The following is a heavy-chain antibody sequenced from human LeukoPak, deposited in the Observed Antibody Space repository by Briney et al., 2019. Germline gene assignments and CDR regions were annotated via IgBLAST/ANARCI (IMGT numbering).Heavy chain of an antibody. D-gene: IGHD6-19*01. Sequence: GESLRLSCAASGFTSRSYVMSWVRQPPGKGLEWVSTVSGSGSSTYYADSVKGRLTISRDSSKSTWYLQMNSLRVGDTAVYYCAGGDSSGSSVFDYWGQGTLVTVSS. J-gene: IGHJ4*02. CDR3: AGGDSSGSSVFDY. V-gene: IGHV3-23*01. CDR1: GFTSRSYV. CDR2: VSGSGSST.